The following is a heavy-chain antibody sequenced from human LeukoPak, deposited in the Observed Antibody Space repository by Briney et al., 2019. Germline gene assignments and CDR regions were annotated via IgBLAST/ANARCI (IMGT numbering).Heavy chain of an antibody. CDR2: ISSSGSTI. D-gene: IGHD3-3*01. CDR1: GFTFSDYY. Sequence: GGSLRLSCAASGFTFSDYYMSWIRQAPGKGLEWVSYISSSGSTIYYADSVKGRFTISKDNAKNSLYLQMNSLRAEDTAVYYCARDYDFWSGYPFDYWGQGTLVTVSS. CDR3: ARDYDFWSGYPFDY. J-gene: IGHJ4*02. V-gene: IGHV3-11*04.